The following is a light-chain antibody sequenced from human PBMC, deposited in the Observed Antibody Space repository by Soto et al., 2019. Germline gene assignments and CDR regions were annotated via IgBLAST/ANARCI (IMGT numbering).Light chain of an antibody. CDR1: QSISAY. Sequence: DIQMTQSPSSLSASVGDRVTITCRASQSISAYLNWYQQKPGKAPKLLIYAASSLQSGVPSRFSGSGSGTDFTLTISSLQPEDFGTYYCQESYSTPSVTFGPGTKVDIK. V-gene: IGKV1-39*01. J-gene: IGKJ3*01. CDR3: QESYSTPSVT. CDR2: AAS.